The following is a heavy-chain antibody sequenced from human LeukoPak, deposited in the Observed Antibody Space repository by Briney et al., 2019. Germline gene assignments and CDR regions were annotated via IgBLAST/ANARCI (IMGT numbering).Heavy chain of an antibody. D-gene: IGHD3-9*01. CDR1: ALTCGSYE. Sequence: GGSLRLSCAASALTCGSYEMNWVRQAPGKGLEWVSYISSSGSTIYYADSVKGRFTISRDNAKNSLYLQMNSLRAEDTAVYYCARDSGLRYPGDYWGQGTLVTVSS. V-gene: IGHV3-48*03. CDR3: ARDSGLRYPGDY. J-gene: IGHJ4*02. CDR2: ISSSGSTI.